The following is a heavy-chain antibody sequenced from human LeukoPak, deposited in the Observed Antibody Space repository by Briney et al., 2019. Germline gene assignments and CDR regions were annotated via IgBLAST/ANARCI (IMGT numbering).Heavy chain of an antibody. CDR1: GGSISYFY. D-gene: IGHD1-26*01. V-gene: IGHV4-4*07. Sequence: SETLSLTCTVSGGSISYFYWSWIRQPAGKGLEWIGRIYTSGSTNYNPSLKSRVTMSVYTSKKQFSLKLSSVTAADTAVYYCARVRGSSGSYEYYHYMDVWGKGTTVTISS. CDR3: ARVRGSSGSYEYYHYMDV. CDR2: IYTSGST. J-gene: IGHJ6*03.